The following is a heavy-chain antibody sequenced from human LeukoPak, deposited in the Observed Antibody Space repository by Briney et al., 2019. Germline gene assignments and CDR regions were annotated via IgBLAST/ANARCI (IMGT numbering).Heavy chain of an antibody. Sequence: GRSLRLSCAASGFTFSNFAMNWVRQAPGKGLEWVAFISYDGSIKSYADSVKGRFAVSRDNSKNTLYLQMNSLGPEDTAFYYCAKSYDNGWYVCDYWGQGTLVTVSS. J-gene: IGHJ4*02. CDR2: ISYDGSIK. D-gene: IGHD6-19*01. V-gene: IGHV3-30*09. CDR3: AKSYDNGWYVCDY. CDR1: GFTFSNFA.